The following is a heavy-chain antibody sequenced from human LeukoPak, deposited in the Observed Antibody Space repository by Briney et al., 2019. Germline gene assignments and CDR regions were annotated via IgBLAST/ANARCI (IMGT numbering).Heavy chain of an antibody. D-gene: IGHD6-13*01. CDR1: GYTFTTYG. V-gene: IGHV1-18*01. J-gene: IGHJ4*02. CDR3: ARDLLARQQLATCWDY. Sequence: ASVKVSCKASGYTFTTYGISWVRQAPGQGLEWMGWISAYNGNTNYAQKVQGRVNMTTDTSTSTAYMELRSLRSDDTAVYYCARDLLARQQLATCWDYWGQGTLVTVSS. CDR2: ISAYNGNT.